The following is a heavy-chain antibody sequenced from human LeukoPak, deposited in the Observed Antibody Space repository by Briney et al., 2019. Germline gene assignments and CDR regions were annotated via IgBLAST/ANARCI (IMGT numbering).Heavy chain of an antibody. V-gene: IGHV1-18*01. CDR1: GYTFTSYG. CDR3: AKDGPFDYGDYVVVQGRQDY. Sequence: ASVKVSCKASGYTFTSYGISWVRQAPGQGLEWMGWISAYNGNTNYAQKLQGRVTMTTDTSTSTAYMELRSLRSDDTAVYYCAKDGPFDYGDYVVVQGRQDYWGQGTLVTVSS. J-gene: IGHJ4*02. CDR2: ISAYNGNT. D-gene: IGHD4-17*01.